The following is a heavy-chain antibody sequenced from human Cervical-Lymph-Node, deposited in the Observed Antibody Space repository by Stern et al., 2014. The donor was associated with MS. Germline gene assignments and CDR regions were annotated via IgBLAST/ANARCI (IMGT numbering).Heavy chain of an antibody. J-gene: IGHJ4*02. Sequence: VQLVESGPGLVKPSETLSLTCSVSGGSISSYYWNWIRQPPGKGLEWIANVHYSGTTNYNPSLQRRVTILLDTSMNKISLKPTSVTAADTAVYYCAGSGTYYPDYWGQGILVTVSS. V-gene: IGHV4-59*08. CDR1: GGSISSYY. CDR3: AGSGTYYPDY. CDR2: VHYSGTT. D-gene: IGHD3-3*01.